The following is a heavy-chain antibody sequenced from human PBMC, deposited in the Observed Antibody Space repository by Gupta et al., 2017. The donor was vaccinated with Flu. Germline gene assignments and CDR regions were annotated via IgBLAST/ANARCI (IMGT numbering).Heavy chain of an antibody. V-gene: IGHV4-31*03. D-gene: IGHD6-13*01. Sequence: QVQLQESGPGLVKPSQTLSLTCTVSGGSISSGGYYWSWIRQHPGKGLEWIGYIYYSGSTYYNPSLKSRVTISVDTSKNQFSLKLSSVTAADTAVYYCARELGIAAAGDSNHNWFDPWGQGTLVTVSS. J-gene: IGHJ5*02. CDR1: GGSISSGGYY. CDR3: ARELGIAAAGDSNHNWFDP. CDR2: IYYSGST.